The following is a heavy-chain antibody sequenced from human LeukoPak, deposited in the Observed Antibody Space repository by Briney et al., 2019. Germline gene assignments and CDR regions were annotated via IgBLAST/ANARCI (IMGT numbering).Heavy chain of an antibody. D-gene: IGHD6-13*01. CDR1: GYTFTEHY. CDR2: INPNSGGS. V-gene: IGHV1-2*02. CDR3: AAWAAVGRFFDY. Sequence: ASVKVSCKASGYTFTEHYIHWVRQAPGQGLEWMGWINPNSGGSNSAQKFRGRVTMTRDTSITTAYMGLSRLASDDTAVYYCAAWAAVGRFFDYWGQGTLVTVSS. J-gene: IGHJ4*02.